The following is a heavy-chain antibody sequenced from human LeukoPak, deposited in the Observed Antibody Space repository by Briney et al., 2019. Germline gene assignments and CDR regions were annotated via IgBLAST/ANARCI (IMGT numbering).Heavy chain of an antibody. V-gene: IGHV4-59*01. CDR1: GGSISSYY. CDR2: IYYSGST. D-gene: IGHD2-15*01. Sequence: PSETLSLTCTVSGGSISSYYWSWIRQPPGKGLEWIGYIYYSGSTNYNPSLKSRVTISVDTSKNQFSLKLSSVTAADTAVYYCARVSWYCSGGSCYSGYFDYWGQGTLVTVSS. J-gene: IGHJ4*02. CDR3: ARVSWYCSGGSCYSGYFDY.